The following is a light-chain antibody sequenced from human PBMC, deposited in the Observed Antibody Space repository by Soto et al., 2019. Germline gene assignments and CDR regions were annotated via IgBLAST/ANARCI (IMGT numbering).Light chain of an antibody. Sequence: DIQMTQSPPTLSASAGDRVTITCRASQSISSWLAWYQQKPGRAPKLLIYKASTLESGVPSLFSGSGSGTEFTLTISSLQPDDFATYYCQQYNSYSWTFGQGTKVEIK. V-gene: IGKV1-5*03. CDR2: KAS. J-gene: IGKJ1*01. CDR1: QSISSW. CDR3: QQYNSYSWT.